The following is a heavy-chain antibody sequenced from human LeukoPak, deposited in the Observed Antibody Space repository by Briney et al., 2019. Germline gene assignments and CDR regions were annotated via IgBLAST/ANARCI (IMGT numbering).Heavy chain of an antibody. D-gene: IGHD3-9*01. CDR2: INPNSGGT. V-gene: IGHV1-2*02. CDR1: GYTFTGYY. Sequence: ASVKVSCKASGYTFTGYYMHWVRQAPGQGLEWMGWINPNSGGTNYAQKFQGRVTMTRDTSISTAYIELRSLRSDDTAVYYCARGWQNYDILTGPNWFDPWGQGTLVTVSS. J-gene: IGHJ5*02. CDR3: ARGWQNYDILTGPNWFDP.